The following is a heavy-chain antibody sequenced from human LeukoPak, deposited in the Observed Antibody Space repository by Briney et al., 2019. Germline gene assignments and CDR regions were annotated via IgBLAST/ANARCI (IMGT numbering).Heavy chain of an antibody. J-gene: IGHJ4*02. CDR1: GYTFTGYY. V-gene: IGHV1-2*02. CDR2: INPNSGGT. Sequence: GASVKVSCKASGYTFTGYYMHWVRQAPGQGLEWMGWINPNSGGTNYAQKFQGRVTMTRDTSISTAYMELSRLRSDDTAVYYCARVRVNYDFWSGYDGLDYWGQGTLVTVSS. D-gene: IGHD3-3*01. CDR3: ARVRVNYDFWSGYDGLDY.